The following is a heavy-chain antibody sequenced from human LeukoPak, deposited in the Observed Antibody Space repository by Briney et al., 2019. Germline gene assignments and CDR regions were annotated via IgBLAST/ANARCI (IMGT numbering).Heavy chain of an antibody. CDR3: ARVIVGAAWGLLDY. D-gene: IGHD1-26*01. V-gene: IGHV1-46*01. Sequence: ASVRVSCKASGDTFTVYYMHWVRQAPGQGLEWVGIINPSGGSTSYAQKFQGRVTMTRDTSTSTVYMELSSLRSEDTAAYYCARVIVGAAWGLLDYWGQGTLVTVSS. CDR1: GDTFTVYY. CDR2: INPSGGST. J-gene: IGHJ4*02.